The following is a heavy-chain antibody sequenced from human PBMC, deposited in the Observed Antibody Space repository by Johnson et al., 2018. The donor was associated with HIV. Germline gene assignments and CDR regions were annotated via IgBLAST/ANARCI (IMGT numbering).Heavy chain of an antibody. CDR3: AKGMGLSIGELSDAFHF. CDR1: GFTVSSNY. V-gene: IGHV3-53*04. D-gene: IGHD3-10*01. Sequence: VQLVESGGGVVQPGGSLRLSCAASGFTVSSNYISWVRQAPGKGLEWVSVIYTGGNAYYADSVKGRFTISRHNSKNTLNLQMNSLRPEDTAVYYCAKGMGLSIGELSDAFHFWGLGTMVTVSS. J-gene: IGHJ3*01. CDR2: IYTGGNA.